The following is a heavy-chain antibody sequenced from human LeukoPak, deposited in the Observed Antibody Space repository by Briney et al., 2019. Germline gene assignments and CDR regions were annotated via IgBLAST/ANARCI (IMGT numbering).Heavy chain of an antibody. V-gene: IGHV4-4*07. CDR3: ARDWDYYDFWSGYYFDYYYYMDV. CDR1: GGSISSYY. D-gene: IGHD3-3*01. Sequence: SETLSLTCTVSGGSISSYYWSWIRQPAGKGLEWIGRIYTSGSTNYNPSLKSRVTMSVDTSKNQFSLKLSSVTAADTAVYCCARDWDYYDFWSGYYFDYYYYMDVWGKGTTVTVSS. J-gene: IGHJ6*03. CDR2: IYTSGST.